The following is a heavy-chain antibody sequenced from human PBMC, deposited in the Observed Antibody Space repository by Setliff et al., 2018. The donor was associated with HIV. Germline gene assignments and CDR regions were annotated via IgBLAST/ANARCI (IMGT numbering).Heavy chain of an antibody. Sequence: PSETLSLTCTVSGGSISSYYWSWIRQPAGKGLEWIGRIYTSGSTNYNPSLKSRVTMSVDKSKNQFSLKLSSVTAADTAVYYCASGGPLGWVRGVSNWFDPWGQGTLVTVSS. CDR2: IYTSGST. V-gene: IGHV4-4*07. J-gene: IGHJ5*02. CDR3: ASGGPLGWVRGVSNWFDP. D-gene: IGHD3-10*01. CDR1: GGSISSYY.